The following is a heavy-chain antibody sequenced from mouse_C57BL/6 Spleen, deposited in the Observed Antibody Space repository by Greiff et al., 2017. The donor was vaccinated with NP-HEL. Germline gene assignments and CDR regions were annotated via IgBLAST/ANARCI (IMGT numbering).Heavy chain of an antibody. CDR3: TRSYDGYPFAY. Sequence: QVQLQQSGAELVRPGASVTLSCKASGYTFTDYEMHWVKQTPVHGLEWIGAIDPETGGTAYNQKFKGKAILTADKSSSTAYMELRSLTSEDSAVYYCTRSYDGYPFAYWGQGTLVTVSA. CDR1: GYTFTDYE. V-gene: IGHV1-15*01. D-gene: IGHD2-3*01. CDR2: IDPETGGT. J-gene: IGHJ3*01.